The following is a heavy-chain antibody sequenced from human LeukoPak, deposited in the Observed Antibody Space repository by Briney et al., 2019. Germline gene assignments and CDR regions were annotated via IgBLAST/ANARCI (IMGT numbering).Heavy chain of an antibody. CDR2: INPNSGDT. V-gene: IGHV1-2*02. D-gene: IGHD2-2*01. J-gene: IGHJ5*02. CDR1: GYTFTGYY. CDR3: AKPRFGYCSSTNCYSWFDP. Sequence: ASVKVSCKASGYTFTGYYMHWVRQAPGQGLEWMGWINPNSGDTSYTQKFQGRVTMTRDTSISTAYMELSRLRSDDTAVYYCAKPRFGYCSSTNCYSWFDPWGQGTLVTVSS.